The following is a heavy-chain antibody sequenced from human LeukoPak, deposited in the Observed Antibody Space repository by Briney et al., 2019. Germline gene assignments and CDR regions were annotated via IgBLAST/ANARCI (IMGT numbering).Heavy chain of an antibody. CDR2: INSDGSST. CDR3: AKEGGTGTRFDY. J-gene: IGHJ4*02. V-gene: IGHV3-74*01. Sequence: TGGSLRLSCAASGFTFSSYWMHWVRQAPGKGLVWVSRINSDGSSTSYADSVKGRFTISRDNSKNTLYLQMNSLRAEDTAVYYCAKEGGTGTRFDYWGQGTLVTVSS. D-gene: IGHD1-7*01. CDR1: GFTFSSYW.